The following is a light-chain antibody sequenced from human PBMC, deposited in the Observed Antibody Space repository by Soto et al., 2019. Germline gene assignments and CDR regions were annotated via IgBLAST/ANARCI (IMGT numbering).Light chain of an antibody. CDR3: SSYTSSSTLEV. J-gene: IGLJ1*01. V-gene: IGLV2-14*01. CDR1: SSDVGGYNY. Sequence: QSALTQPASVSGSPGQSITISCTGTSSDVGGYNYVSWYQQHPGKAPKLMIYDVSNRPSGVSNRFSGSKSGNTASLTISGLQAEDEADYYCSSYTSSSTLEVFGTGTNDRP. CDR2: DVS.